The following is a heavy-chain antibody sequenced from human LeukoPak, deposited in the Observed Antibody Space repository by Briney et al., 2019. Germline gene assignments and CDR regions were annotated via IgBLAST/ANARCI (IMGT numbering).Heavy chain of an antibody. CDR1: GYTFTGYY. J-gene: IGHJ5*02. CDR2: TNPNSGGT. V-gene: IGHV1-2*02. Sequence: ASVTVSCKASGYTFTGYYMHWVRHAPAQGLEWKGCTNPNSGGTNYAQKFQGRVTMTRDTSNSTDYMELSRLRSDDTAVYYCARDKVIVVVADLYNWFDHWGQGTLVTVSS. D-gene: IGHD2-15*01. CDR3: ARDKVIVVVADLYNWFDH.